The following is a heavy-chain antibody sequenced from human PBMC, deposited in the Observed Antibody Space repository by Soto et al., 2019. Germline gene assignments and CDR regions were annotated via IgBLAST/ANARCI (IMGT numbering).Heavy chain of an antibody. CDR3: AGPPGSHY. CDR1: GFSFSTHT. Sequence: EVQLVESGGGLVKPGGSLRLSCAASGFSFSTHTMIWVRQGPGKGLEWVASISSNDYYIYYADSVEGRFTISRDNAKNSLYLHMSGLRVEDTAVYYCAGPPGSHYWGLGTLVTASS. D-gene: IGHD3-10*01. CDR2: ISSNDYYI. J-gene: IGHJ4*02. V-gene: IGHV3-21*01.